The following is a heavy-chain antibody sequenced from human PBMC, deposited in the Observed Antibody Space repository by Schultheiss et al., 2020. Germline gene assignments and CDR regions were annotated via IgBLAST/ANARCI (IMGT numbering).Heavy chain of an antibody. CDR3: ATAPPGADHYFDY. J-gene: IGHJ4*02. CDR1: GYTFTSYG. V-gene: IGHV1-69*06. CDR2: IIPIFGTA. D-gene: IGHD1-26*01. Sequence: SVKVSCKASGYTFTSYGISWVRQAPGQGLEWMGGIIPIFGTANYAQKFQGRVTITADKSTSTAYMELSSLRSEDTAVYYCATAPPGADHYFDYWGQGTLVTVSS.